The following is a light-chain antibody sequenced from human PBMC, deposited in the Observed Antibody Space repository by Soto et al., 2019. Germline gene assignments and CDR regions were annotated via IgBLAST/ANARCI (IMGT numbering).Light chain of an antibody. CDR2: AAS. J-gene: IGKJ1*01. Sequence: DIQMTQSPSSLSASVGDRVTITCRASQSISRHLNWYQQKPGKAPEFLIYAASSLQSGVPSRFSGSGSGTNFTLSISVLQPEDFAAYYCQQSFNSPPTFGQGTKVDIK. CDR3: QQSFNSPPT. V-gene: IGKV1-39*01. CDR1: QSISRH.